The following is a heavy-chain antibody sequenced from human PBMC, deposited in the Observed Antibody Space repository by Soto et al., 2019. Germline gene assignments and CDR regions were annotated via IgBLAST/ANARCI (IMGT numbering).Heavy chain of an antibody. V-gene: IGHV4-34*01. Sequence: SETLSLTCAVYGGSFSGYYWSWIRQPPGKGLEWIGEINHSGSTNYNPSLKSRVTISVDTSKNQFSLKLSSVTAADTAVYYCARGQHCTNGVCYRQRSFDYWGQGTLVTVSS. CDR3: ARGQHCTNGVCYRQRSFDY. D-gene: IGHD2-8*01. CDR1: GGSFSGYY. J-gene: IGHJ4*02. CDR2: INHSGST.